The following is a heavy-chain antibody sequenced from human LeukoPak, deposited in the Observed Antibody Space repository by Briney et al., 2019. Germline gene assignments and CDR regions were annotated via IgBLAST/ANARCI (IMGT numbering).Heavy chain of an antibody. V-gene: IGHV3-21*01. J-gene: IGHJ3*02. CDR1: GFTFSSYS. CDR3: AQDKLPWFGEFGHLPPDAFDI. D-gene: IGHD3-10*01. Sequence: GGSLRLSCAASGFTFSSYSMNWVRQAPGKGLEGVSSISSSSSYIYYADSVKGRFTIARDNAKNSLYLQMHSLRAEDTAVYYCAQDKLPWFGEFGHLPPDAFDIWGQGTMVTVSS. CDR2: ISSSSSYI.